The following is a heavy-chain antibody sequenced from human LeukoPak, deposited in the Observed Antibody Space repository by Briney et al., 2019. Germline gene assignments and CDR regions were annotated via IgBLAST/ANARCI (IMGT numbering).Heavy chain of an antibody. D-gene: IGHD6-13*01. CDR3: AREKTGIAADYYYYYYYIDV. CDR2: LDTSGRT. CDR1: GGSISSSSYY. Sequence: NPSETLSLTCTVSGGSISSSSYYWGWIRQPPGKGLEWIGRLDTSGRTNYNPSLKSRVTLSRDTSKNQFSLKLSSVTAADTAVYYCAREKTGIAADYYYYYYYIDVWGKGTTVTVSS. V-gene: IGHV4-61*02. J-gene: IGHJ6*03.